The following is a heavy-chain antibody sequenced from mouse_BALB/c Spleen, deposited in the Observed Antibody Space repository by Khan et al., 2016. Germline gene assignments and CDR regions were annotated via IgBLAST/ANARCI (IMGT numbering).Heavy chain of an antibody. V-gene: IGHV3-1*02. CDR1: GYYITSGYS. CDR3: TRAHGYYAMDY. CDR2: IHYSGGT. J-gene: IGHJ4*01. Sequence: EVQLVESGPDLVKPSQSLSLTCTVTGYYITSGYSWHWIRQFPGNKLEWMGYIHYSGGTKYIPSLKSRISITRDTSKNQFFLQLNSVTPEDTATYYCTRAHGYYAMDYGCQGTSVTVSS.